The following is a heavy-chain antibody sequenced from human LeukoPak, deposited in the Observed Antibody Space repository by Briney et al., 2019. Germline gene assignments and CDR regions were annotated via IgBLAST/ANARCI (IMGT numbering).Heavy chain of an antibody. CDR3: ARVRVVVPAATDYYYAMDV. V-gene: IGHV3-21*01. CDR1: GFTFSTYS. Sequence: GGSLRLSCAASGFTFSTYSMNWVRQAPGKGLEWVSSISSSSSYIYYADSVKGRFTISRDNAKNSLYLQMNSLRAEDTAVYYCARVRVVVPAATDYYYAMDVWGQGTTVTVSS. J-gene: IGHJ6*02. CDR2: ISSSSSYI. D-gene: IGHD2-2*01.